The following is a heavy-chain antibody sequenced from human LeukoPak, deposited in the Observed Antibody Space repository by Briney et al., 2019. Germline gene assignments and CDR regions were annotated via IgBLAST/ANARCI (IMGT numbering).Heavy chain of an antibody. CDR1: GFTFSSYS. CDR2: IRSSSSYI. J-gene: IGHJ4*02. Sequence: GGSLGLSCAASGFTFSSYSMNWVRQAPGKGLEWVSSIRSSSSYIYYADSVKGRFTISRDNAKNSLYLQMNSLRAEDTAVYYCAREGYNYSFDYWGQGTLVTVSS. CDR3: AREGYNYSFDY. D-gene: IGHD5-24*01. V-gene: IGHV3-21*01.